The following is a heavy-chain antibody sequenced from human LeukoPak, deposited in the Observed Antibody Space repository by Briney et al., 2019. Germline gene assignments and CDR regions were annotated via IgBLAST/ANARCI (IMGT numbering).Heavy chain of an antibody. Sequence: PGGSLRLSCAASGFTFSSYSMNWVRQAPGKGLEWVSYISSSSSTIYYADSVKGRFTISRDNAKNSLYLQMNSLRAEDTAVYYCAKGQPHYYYDSSGYLDYWGQGTLVTVSS. J-gene: IGHJ4*02. CDR3: AKGQPHYYYDSSGYLDY. CDR1: GFTFSSYS. D-gene: IGHD3-22*01. CDR2: ISSSSSTI. V-gene: IGHV3-48*01.